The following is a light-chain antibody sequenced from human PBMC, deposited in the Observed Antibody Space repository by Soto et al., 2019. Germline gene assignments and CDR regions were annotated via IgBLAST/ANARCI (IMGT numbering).Light chain of an antibody. V-gene: IGKV1-5*01. CDR1: QSISSW. Sequence: DVERTQSPSTLSASARDRDTITCRASQSISSWLAWYQQKTGKAPKLLIYDASSLESGVPSRFSGSGSGTEFNLTVSRLQTDDCATYEGQQSNSYSRTFSRGTKVDIK. CDR2: DAS. CDR3: QQSNSYSRT. J-gene: IGKJ1*01.